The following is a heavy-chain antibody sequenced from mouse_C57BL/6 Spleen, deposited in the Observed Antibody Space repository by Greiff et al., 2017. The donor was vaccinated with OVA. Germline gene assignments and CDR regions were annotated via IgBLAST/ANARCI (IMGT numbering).Heavy chain of an antibody. Sequence: EVHLVESGGDLVKPGGSLKLSCAASGFTFSSYGMPWVRQTPDHSLEWVATISSGGSYTSYPDSVKGRLTISRDNAKNTLYLQRSSLKSEDTAMYYSARQNCSSTSLYYFDYWGQGTTLTVSS. CDR3: ARQNCSSTSLYYFDY. D-gene: IGHD6-1*01. CDR2: ISSGGSYT. J-gene: IGHJ2*01. V-gene: IGHV5-6*01. CDR1: GFTFSSYG.